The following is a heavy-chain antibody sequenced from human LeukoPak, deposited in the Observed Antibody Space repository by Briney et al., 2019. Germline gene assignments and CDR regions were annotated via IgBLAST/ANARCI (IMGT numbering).Heavy chain of an antibody. CDR3: TRVIGYDSSGHYKGYFQH. CDR2: IYSAGST. J-gene: IGHJ1*01. CDR1: DFTVSTNY. V-gene: IGHV3-53*01. Sequence: TGGSLRLSCAASDFTVSTNYMSWVRQAPGKGLEWVSVIYSAGSTYYADSVKGRFTISRDNSKNTLYLQMSSLRAEDTAVYYCTRVIGYDSSGHYKGYFQHWGQGTLVTVSS. D-gene: IGHD3-22*01.